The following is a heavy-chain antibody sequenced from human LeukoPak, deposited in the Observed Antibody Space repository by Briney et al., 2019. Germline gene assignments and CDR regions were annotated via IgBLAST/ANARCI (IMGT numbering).Heavy chain of an antibody. Sequence: PGGSLRLSCAASGFTFSSYAMHWVRQAPGKGLEWVAVISYDGSNKYYADSVKGRFTISRDNSKNTLYLQMNSLRAEDTAVYYCARDFYYYDSSGSMDVWGKGTTVTVSS. J-gene: IGHJ6*03. CDR2: ISYDGSNK. CDR1: GFTFSSYA. D-gene: IGHD3-22*01. CDR3: ARDFYYYDSSGSMDV. V-gene: IGHV3-30*01.